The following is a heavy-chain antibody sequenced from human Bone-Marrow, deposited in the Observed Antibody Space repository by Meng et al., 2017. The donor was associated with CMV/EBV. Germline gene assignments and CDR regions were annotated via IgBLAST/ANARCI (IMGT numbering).Heavy chain of an antibody. Sequence: GESLKISCAASGFTFSSYEMNWVRQAPGKGLEWVSAISGSGGSTYYADSVKGRFTISRDNSKNTLYLQMNSLRAEDTAVYYCAKDRLRCSTSCYRRNSAFDYWGQGTLVTVSS. CDR2: ISGSGGST. CDR1: GFTFSSYE. CDR3: AKDRLRCSTSCYRRNSAFDY. V-gene: IGHV3-23*01. J-gene: IGHJ4*02. D-gene: IGHD2-2*01.